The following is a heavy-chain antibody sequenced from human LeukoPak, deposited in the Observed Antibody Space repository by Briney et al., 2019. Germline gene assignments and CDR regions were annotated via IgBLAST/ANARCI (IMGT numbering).Heavy chain of an antibody. CDR2: IYTSGST. V-gene: IGHV4-4*07. D-gene: IGHD3-10*01. CDR1: GGSISSYY. Sequence: SETLSLTCTVSGGSISSYYWSWIRQPAGKGLEWIGRIYTSGSTNYNPSLKSRVTMSVDTSKNQFSLKLSSVTAADTAVYYCARGSSRRGAVGFDYWGQGTLVTVSS. J-gene: IGHJ4*02. CDR3: ARGSSRRGAVGFDY.